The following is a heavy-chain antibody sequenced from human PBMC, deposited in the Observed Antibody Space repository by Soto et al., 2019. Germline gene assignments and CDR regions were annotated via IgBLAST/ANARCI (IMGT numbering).Heavy chain of an antibody. Sequence: GGSLRLSCAASGFTFDDYAMHWVRQAPGKGLEWVSGISWNSGSIGYADSVKGRFTISRDNAKNSLYLQMNSLRAEDTALYYCAKEHDRGGLVVPAAHGAFDIWGQGTMVTVSS. CDR3: AKEHDRGGLVVPAAHGAFDI. V-gene: IGHV3-9*01. CDR2: ISWNSGSI. D-gene: IGHD2-2*01. CDR1: GFTFDDYA. J-gene: IGHJ3*02.